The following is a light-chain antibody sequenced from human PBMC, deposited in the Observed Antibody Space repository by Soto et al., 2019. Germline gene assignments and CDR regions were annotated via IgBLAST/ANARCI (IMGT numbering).Light chain of an antibody. V-gene: IGKV1-33*01. CDR2: DAS. CDR3: QQYDNLPGYT. Sequence: DIQMTQSPSSLSASVGDRVTITCQASQHISKNLNWYQQKPGKAPKLLIYDASNLETGVASRFSGSGSGTDFTFTISSLQPEDIATYYCQQYDNLPGYTFGQGTKLEIK. CDR1: QHISKN. J-gene: IGKJ2*01.